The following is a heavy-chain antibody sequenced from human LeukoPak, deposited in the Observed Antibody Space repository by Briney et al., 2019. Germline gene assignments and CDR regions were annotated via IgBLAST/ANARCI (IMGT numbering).Heavy chain of an antibody. CDR3: ARDSEPWIVVVVAANAFDI. CDR1: GGSISSYY. V-gene: IGHV4-59*12. D-gene: IGHD2-15*01. CDR2: IYYSGST. J-gene: IGHJ3*02. Sequence: SETLSLTCTVSGGSISSYYWSWIRQPPGKGLEWIGSIYYSGSTYYNPSLKSRVTISVDTSKNQFSLKLSSVTAADTAVYYCARDSEPWIVVVVAANAFDIWGQGTMVTVSS.